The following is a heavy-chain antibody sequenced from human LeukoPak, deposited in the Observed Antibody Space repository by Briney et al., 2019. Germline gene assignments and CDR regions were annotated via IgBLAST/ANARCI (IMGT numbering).Heavy chain of an antibody. Sequence: SETLSLTCTVSGGSISSYYWSWIRQPPGKGLEWIGYIYYGGSTNYNPSLKSRVTISVDTSKNQFSLKLSSVTAADTAVYYCARARRLTQNMVRGVINDYWGQGTLVTVSS. V-gene: IGHV4-59*01. CDR2: IYYGGST. CDR3: ARARRLTQNMVRGVINDY. CDR1: GGSISSYY. D-gene: IGHD3-10*01. J-gene: IGHJ4*02.